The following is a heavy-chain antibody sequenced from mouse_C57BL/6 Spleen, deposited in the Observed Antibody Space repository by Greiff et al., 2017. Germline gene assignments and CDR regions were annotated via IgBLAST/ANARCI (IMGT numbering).Heavy chain of an antibody. V-gene: IGHV1-81*01. CDR1: GYTFTSYG. Sequence: QVQLQQSGAELARPGASVKLSCKASGYTFTSYGISWVKQRTGQGLEWIGEIYPRSGNTYYTEKFKGKATLTADKSSSTAYMELRSLTSADSAVYFWARRGITTVVGDPGYVDVGGTGTTVTVSS. CDR3: ARRGITTVVGDPGYVDV. D-gene: IGHD1-1*01. J-gene: IGHJ1*03. CDR2: IYPRSGNT.